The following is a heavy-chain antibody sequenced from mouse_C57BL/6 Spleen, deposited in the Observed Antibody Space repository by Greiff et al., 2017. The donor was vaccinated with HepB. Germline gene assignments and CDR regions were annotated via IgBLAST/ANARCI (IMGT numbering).Heavy chain of an antibody. Sequence: EVKLMESGGGLVKPGGSLKLSCAASGFTFSSYAMSWVRQTPEKRLEWVATISDGGSYTYYPDNVKGRFTISRDNAKNNLYLQMSHLKSEDTAMYYCARAPYYYGSSYGGSFFAYWGQGTLVTVSA. J-gene: IGHJ3*01. V-gene: IGHV5-4*03. D-gene: IGHD1-1*01. CDR1: GFTFSSYA. CDR3: ARAPYYYGSSYGGSFFAY. CDR2: ISDGGSYT.